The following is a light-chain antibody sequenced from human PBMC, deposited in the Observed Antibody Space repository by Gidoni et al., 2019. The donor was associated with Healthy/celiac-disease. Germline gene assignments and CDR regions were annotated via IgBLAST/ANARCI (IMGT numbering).Light chain of an antibody. CDR3: QQYGSSPL. V-gene: IGKV3-20*01. J-gene: IGKJ1*01. CDR2: GAS. Sequence: VLTQSPGTLSLSPGARATLSCRASQSVSSSYLAWSQQKPGQAPRLLIYGASSRATGIPDRYRGSGSGTDVTLTISRLEPEDCAVYYCQQYGSSPLVGQXTKVEIK. CDR1: QSVSSSY.